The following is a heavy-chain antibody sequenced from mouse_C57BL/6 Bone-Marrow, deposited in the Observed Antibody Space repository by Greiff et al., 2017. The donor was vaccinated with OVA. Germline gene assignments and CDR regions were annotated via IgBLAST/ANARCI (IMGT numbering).Heavy chain of an antibody. V-gene: IGHV1-76*01. J-gene: IGHJ3*01. CDR1: GYTFTDYY. CDR2: IYPGSGNT. CDR3: ARKGFSEGFAY. Sequence: QVQLKQSGAELVRPGASVKLSCKASGYTFTDYYINWVKQRPGQGLEWIARIYPGSGNTYYNEKFKGKATLTAEKSSSTAYMQLSSLTSEDSAVYFCARKGFSEGFAYWGQGTLVTVSA.